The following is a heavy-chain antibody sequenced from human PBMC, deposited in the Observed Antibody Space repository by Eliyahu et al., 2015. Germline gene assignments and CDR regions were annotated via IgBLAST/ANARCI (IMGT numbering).Heavy chain of an antibody. Sequence: QVQLVQSGAEVQKPGASVKVXCKASGYTFTSXGMXWVRQAPGQGLEWMGWINTYNGNTKFPQKFQGRVSMTTDTSTSTAYMELRSLRSDDTAVYYCARRTAWGAARDSFDFWGQGTMVTVSS. D-gene: IGHD2-21*02. J-gene: IGHJ3*01. CDR1: GYTFTSXG. CDR2: INTYNGNT. V-gene: IGHV1-18*01. CDR3: ARRTAWGAARDSFDF.